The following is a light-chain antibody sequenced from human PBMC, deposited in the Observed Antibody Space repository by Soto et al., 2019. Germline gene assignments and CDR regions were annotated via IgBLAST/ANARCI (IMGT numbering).Light chain of an antibody. CDR1: NSDVGSYKF. Sequence: TNSDVGSYKFVSWYQHYPNKAPKLMIYEVNKRPSGVSDRFSGSKSGSTASLTISRLQAEDEADYYCCSYAGTTIYWVFGGGTKVTVL. J-gene: IGLJ3*02. CDR3: CSYAGTTIYWV. V-gene: IGLV2-23*02. CDR2: EVN.